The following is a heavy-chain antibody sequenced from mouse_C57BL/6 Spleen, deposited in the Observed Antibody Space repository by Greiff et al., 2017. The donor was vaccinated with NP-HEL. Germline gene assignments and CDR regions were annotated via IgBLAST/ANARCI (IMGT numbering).Heavy chain of an antibody. Sequence: QVQLQQSGAELVRPGTSFNVSCKASGYAFTNYLIEWVKQRPGQGLEWIGVINPGSGGTDYNEGFKGKATLTADKSSSTAYMQLSSLTSEDSAVYFCARSGYYGSSYDASDYWGQGTTLTVSS. V-gene: IGHV1-54*01. D-gene: IGHD1-1*01. CDR1: GYAFTNYL. J-gene: IGHJ2*01. CDR2: INPGSGGT. CDR3: ARSGYYGSSYDASDY.